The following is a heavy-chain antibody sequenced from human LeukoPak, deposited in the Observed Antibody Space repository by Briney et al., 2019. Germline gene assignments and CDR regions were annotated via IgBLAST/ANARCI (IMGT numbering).Heavy chain of an antibody. CDR2: INHSGST. CDR3: ARLTTVIPDYFDY. J-gene: IGHJ4*02. CDR1: GGSFSGYY. V-gene: IGHV4-34*01. D-gene: IGHD4-17*01. Sequence: ETLSLACAVYGGSFSGYYWSWIRQPPGKGLEWIGEINHSGSTNYNPSLKSRVTISVDTSKNQFPLKLSSVTAADTAVYYCARLTTVIPDYFDYWGQGTLVTVSS.